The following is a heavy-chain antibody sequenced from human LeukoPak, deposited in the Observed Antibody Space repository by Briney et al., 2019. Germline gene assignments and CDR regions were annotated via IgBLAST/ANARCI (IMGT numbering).Heavy chain of an antibody. CDR2: ISGSGGST. CDR3: AKGADYCSGGSCYEA. CDR1: GLTFSSYA. D-gene: IGHD2-15*01. J-gene: IGHJ4*02. Sequence: PGGSLRLSFAASGLTFSSYAMSWVRQAPGKGLEWVSAISGSGGSTYYADSVKGRFTISRDNSKNTLYLQMNSLRAEDTAVYYCAKGADYCSGGSCYEAWGQGTLVTVSS. V-gene: IGHV3-23*01.